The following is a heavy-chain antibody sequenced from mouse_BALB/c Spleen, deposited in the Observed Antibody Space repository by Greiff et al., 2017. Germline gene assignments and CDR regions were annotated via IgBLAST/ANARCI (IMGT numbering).Heavy chain of an antibody. CDR2: IWCGGST. J-gene: IGHJ3*01. D-gene: IGHD2-2*01. CDR3: ATDGYGYEGFAY. Sequence: QVQLQQSGPGLVQPSQSLSITCSVSGFSLTSYGVHWVRQSPGKGLEWLGVIWCGGSTDYNAAFISRLSISKDNAKSQVFFKLNSLQANDTAIYYCATDGYGYEGFAYWGQGTLVTVSA. V-gene: IGHV2-2*02. CDR1: GFSLTSYG.